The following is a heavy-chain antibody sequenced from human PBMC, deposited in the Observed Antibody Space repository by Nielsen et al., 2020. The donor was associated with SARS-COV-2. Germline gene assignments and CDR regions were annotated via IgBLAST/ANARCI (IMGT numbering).Heavy chain of an antibody. J-gene: IGHJ4*02. V-gene: IGHV3-23*01. D-gene: IGHD3-22*01. CDR2: ISDSGGDT. CDR1: GFSFSSYA. Sequence: GESLKISCAASGFSFSSYAMNWVRQAPGEGLEWVSGISDSGGDTHYADSVKGRFAISRANSKNTLYLQMNSLRAEDTAVYYCARDWDYYDSSGFDYWGQGTLVTVSS. CDR3: ARDWDYYDSSGFDY.